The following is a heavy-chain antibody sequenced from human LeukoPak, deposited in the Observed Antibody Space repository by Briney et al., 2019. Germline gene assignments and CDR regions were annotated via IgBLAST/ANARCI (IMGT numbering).Heavy chain of an antibody. V-gene: IGHV1-18*01. CDR1: GYTFTSYG. D-gene: IGHD2-2*01. CDR2: ISAYNGNT. J-gene: IGHJ5*02. Sequence: ASVKVSCKASGYTFTSYGISWVRQAPGQGLELMGWISAYNGNTNYAQKLQGRVTMTTDTSTSTAYMELRSLRSDDTAVYYCARDSDIVVVPAPGPWGQGTLVTVSS. CDR3: ARDSDIVVVPAPGP.